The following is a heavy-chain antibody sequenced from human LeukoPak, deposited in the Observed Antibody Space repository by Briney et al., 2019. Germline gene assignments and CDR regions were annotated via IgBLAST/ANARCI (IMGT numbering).Heavy chain of an antibody. J-gene: IGHJ5*02. CDR1: GGSISSYY. CDR2: IYYSGST. CDR3: GRLGYAYNWFDP. D-gene: IGHD5-12*01. Sequence: SETLSLTCTVSGGSISSYYWSWIRQPPGKGLEWIGYIYYSGSTNYNPSLKSRVTISVDTSKNQFSLKLSSVTAADTAVYYCGRLGYAYNWFDPWGQGTLVTVSS. V-gene: IGHV4-59*08.